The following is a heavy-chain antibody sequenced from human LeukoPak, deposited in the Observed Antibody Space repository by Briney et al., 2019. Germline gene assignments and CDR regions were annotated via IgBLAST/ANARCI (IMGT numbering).Heavy chain of an antibody. CDR3: ARGEFIAVAGTASFDY. CDR1: GGTFSSYA. V-gene: IGHV1-69*05. Sequence: SVKVSCKXSGGTFSSYAISWVRQAPGQGLEWMGRIIPIFGTANYSQKFQGRVTITTDESTSTAYMELSSLRSEDTAVYYCARGEFIAVAGTASFDYWGQGTLVTVSS. CDR2: IIPIFGTA. D-gene: IGHD6-19*01. J-gene: IGHJ4*02.